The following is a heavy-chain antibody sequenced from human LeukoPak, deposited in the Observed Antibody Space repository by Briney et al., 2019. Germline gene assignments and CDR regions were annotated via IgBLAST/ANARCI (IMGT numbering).Heavy chain of an antibody. CDR3: ARGGRRITMVRGVKIFDY. CDR2: INHSGGT. D-gene: IGHD3-10*01. CDR1: GGSFSGYY. J-gene: IGHJ4*02. V-gene: IGHV4-34*01. Sequence: SETLSLTCAAYGGSFSGYYWSWIRQPPGKGLEWIGEINHSGGTNYNPSLKSRVTISVDTSKNQFSLKLSSVTAADTAVYYCARGGRRITMVRGVKIFDYWGQGTLVTVSS.